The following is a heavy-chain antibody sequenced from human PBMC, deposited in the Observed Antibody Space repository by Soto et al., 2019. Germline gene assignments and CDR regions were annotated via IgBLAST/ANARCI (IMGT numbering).Heavy chain of an antibody. J-gene: IGHJ4*02. CDR2: IIPIFGTA. CDR3: ASGDSHCSSTSCYDY. CDR1: GCTFSSYA. Sequence: SVKVSCKASGCTFSSYAISWVRQAPGQGLEWMGGIIPIFGTANYAQKFQGRVTITADESTSTAYMELSSLRSEDTDVYYCASGDSHCSSTSCYDYWGQGTMVTVSS. D-gene: IGHD2-2*01. V-gene: IGHV1-69*13.